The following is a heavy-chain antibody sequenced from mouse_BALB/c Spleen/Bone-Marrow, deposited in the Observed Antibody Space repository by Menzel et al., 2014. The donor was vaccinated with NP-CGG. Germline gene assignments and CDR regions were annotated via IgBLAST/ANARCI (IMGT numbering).Heavy chain of an antibody. J-gene: IGHJ4*01. CDR1: GYTFTGYW. D-gene: IGHD1-1*01. Sequence: VQLQQSGAELVKPGASVKLSCKASGYTFTGYWMHWVKQRPGQGLEWIGEINPSNGRTNYNEKFKSMATLTVDKSSSSAYMQRRSLTSEDSAVFYCERLIYGSSYIVDFWGQGTSVTVSS. CDR2: INPSNGRT. CDR3: ERLIYGSSYIVDF. V-gene: IGHV1S81*02.